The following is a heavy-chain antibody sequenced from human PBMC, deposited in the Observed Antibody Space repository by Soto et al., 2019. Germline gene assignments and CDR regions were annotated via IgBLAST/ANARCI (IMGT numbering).Heavy chain of an antibody. Sequence: LRLSCSVFGFTFSNSYMHWVRHTPEKGLQYVSSISENGDITYYPDSVRGRFTISRDNSKSTVYPQMSSLRVEDTGVYYCVKDSFVDYWGQG. D-gene: IGHD2-15*01. V-gene: IGHV3-64D*06. CDR2: ISENGDIT. CDR3: VKDSFVDY. J-gene: IGHJ4*02. CDR1: GFTFSNSY.